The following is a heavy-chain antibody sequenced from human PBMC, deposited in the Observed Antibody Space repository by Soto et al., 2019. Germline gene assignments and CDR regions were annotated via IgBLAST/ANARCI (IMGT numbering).Heavy chain of an antibody. CDR1: GFTFSSYA. D-gene: IGHD2-15*01. Sequence: GGSLRLSCAASGFTFSSYAMHWVRQAPGKGLEWVAVISYDGSNKFYADSVKGRFTISRDNSKNTLYLQMNSLRAEDTAVYYCARDQDCSGGSCYYFDYWGQGTLVTVSS. CDR2: ISYDGSNK. V-gene: IGHV3-30-3*01. CDR3: ARDQDCSGGSCYYFDY. J-gene: IGHJ4*02.